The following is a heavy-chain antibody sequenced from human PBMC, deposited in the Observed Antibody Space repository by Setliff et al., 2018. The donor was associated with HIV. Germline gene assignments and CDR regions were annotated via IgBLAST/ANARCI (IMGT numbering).Heavy chain of an antibody. CDR1: GYPFTGYY. J-gene: IGHJ4*02. D-gene: IGHD2-21*01. CDR3: TRGPLLAGLGPYYFDH. Sequence: SVKVSCKASGYPFTGYYLHWVRQAPGRGLEWMGGIIPIFGTADYAQKFKGRVTITADESTRAAYLELSSLISEDTAVYYCTRGPLLAGLGPYYFDHWGQGTLVTVSS. CDR2: IIPIFGTA. V-gene: IGHV1-69*13.